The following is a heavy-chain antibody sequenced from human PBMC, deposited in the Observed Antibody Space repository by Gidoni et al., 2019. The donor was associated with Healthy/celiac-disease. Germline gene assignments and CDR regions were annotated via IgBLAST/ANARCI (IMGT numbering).Heavy chain of an antibody. J-gene: IGHJ4*02. Sequence: EMQLVESGGGLVQPGGSLRLSCAASGFTVSSNYMRWVRQSPGKGLEWVSVIYSGGSTYYADSGKCRFTISRDNSKTTLYLQRNSLRAEDTAVYDCARDYSSEDYFDYWGQGTLVTVAS. D-gene: IGHD5-18*01. CDR3: ARDYSSEDYFDY. CDR2: IYSGGST. CDR1: GFTVSSNY. V-gene: IGHV3-66*01.